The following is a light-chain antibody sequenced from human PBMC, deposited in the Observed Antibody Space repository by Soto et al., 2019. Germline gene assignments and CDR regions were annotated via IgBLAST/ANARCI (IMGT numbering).Light chain of an antibody. CDR2: HVS. Sequence: QSALTQPASVSGSPGQSITISCTGTSSDVGGYNYVSWYQQHPGKAPKLMIYHVSHRPSGDSDRFSGSKSGNTASLTISGLQAEDEADYYCSSYTTSSSPYVFGTGTKLTVL. CDR3: SSYTTSSSPYV. V-gene: IGLV2-14*01. CDR1: SSDVGGYNY. J-gene: IGLJ1*01.